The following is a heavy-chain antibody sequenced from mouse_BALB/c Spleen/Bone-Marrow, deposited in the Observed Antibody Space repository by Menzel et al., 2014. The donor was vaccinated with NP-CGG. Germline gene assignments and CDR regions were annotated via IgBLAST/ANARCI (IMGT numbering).Heavy chain of an antibody. CDR1: GYTFTSYL. V-gene: IGHV1S22*01. Sequence: KQSGSELVRPGASVKLSCKASGYTFTSYLIHWVKQRPGQGLEWIGNIYPGSGSTNYDEKFKSKATLTVDTSSSTAYMQLSSLTSEDSAVYYCTRTYGNYPAWFAYWGRGTLVTVSA. J-gene: IGHJ3*01. D-gene: IGHD2-1*01. CDR3: TRTYGNYPAWFAY. CDR2: IYPGSGST.